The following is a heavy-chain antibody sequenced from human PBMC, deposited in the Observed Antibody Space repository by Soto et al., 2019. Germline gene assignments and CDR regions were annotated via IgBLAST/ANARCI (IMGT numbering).Heavy chain of an antibody. D-gene: IGHD6-13*01. CDR3: ARESSSSWYWFDP. V-gene: IGHV4-59*01. J-gene: IGHJ5*02. CDR2: IYYSGST. CDR1: GSAIRSYC. Sequence: PSATLPCTCAVGGSAIRSYCWSWIRQPPGKGLEWIGYIYYSGSTNYNPSLKSRVTISVDTSKNQFSLKLSSVTAADTAVYYCARESSSSWYWFDPWGQGTLVTVS.